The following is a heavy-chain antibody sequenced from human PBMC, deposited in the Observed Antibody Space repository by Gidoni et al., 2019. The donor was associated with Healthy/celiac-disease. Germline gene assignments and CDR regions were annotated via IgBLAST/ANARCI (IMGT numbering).Heavy chain of an antibody. V-gene: IGHV3-33*01. CDR3: ARDSYYYGSGGFDP. CDR1: GFTFSSYG. J-gene: IGHJ5*02. Sequence: QVQLVESGGGVVQPGRSLRLSCAASGFTFSSYGMHWVRQDPGKGLEWVAVIWYDGSNKYYADSVKGRFTISRDNSKNTLYLQMNSLRAEDTAVYYCARDSYYYGSGGFDPWGQGTLVTVSS. CDR2: IWYDGSNK. D-gene: IGHD3-10*01.